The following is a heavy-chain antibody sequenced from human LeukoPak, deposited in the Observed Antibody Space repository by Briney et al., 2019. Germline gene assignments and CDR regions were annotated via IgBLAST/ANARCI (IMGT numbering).Heavy chain of an antibody. CDR2: ISYDGGNQ. CDR3: AKYVRAYYYYHYGLDV. J-gene: IGHJ6*02. Sequence: GGSLRLSCAASGFTFSSYGMHWVRQAPGKGLEWVAVISYDGGNQYYADSVKGRFTISRDNSKNTLYLQMNSLRGEDAAVYYCAKYVRAYYYYHYGLDVWGQGTTVTVSS. CDR1: GFTFSSYG. V-gene: IGHV3-30*18. D-gene: IGHD3-10*02.